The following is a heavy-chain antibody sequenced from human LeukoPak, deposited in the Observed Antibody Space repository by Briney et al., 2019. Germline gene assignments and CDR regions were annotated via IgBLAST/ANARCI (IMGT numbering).Heavy chain of an antibody. Sequence: PGGSLRLSCAASGFTVSSNYMSWVRQAPGKGLGWVSVIYSGGSTYYADSVKGRFTISRHNSKNTLYLQMNSLRAEDTAVYYCARLGWGANEANAFDIWGQGTMVTVSS. CDR3: ARLGWGANEANAFDI. CDR2: IYSGGST. D-gene: IGHD3-16*01. V-gene: IGHV3-53*04. CDR1: GFTVSSNY. J-gene: IGHJ3*02.